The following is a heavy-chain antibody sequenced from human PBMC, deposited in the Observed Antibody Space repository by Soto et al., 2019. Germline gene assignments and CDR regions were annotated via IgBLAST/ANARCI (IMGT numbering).Heavy chain of an antibody. J-gene: IGHJ4*02. V-gene: IGHV4-4*02. D-gene: IGHD7-27*01. CDR2: GFHTGNT. Sequence: AXETLSLTCAVSCDCISSSIWWTWVRQPPGKGLEWIVEGFHTGNTNYNPSLKSRVTISVDKSTNEFSLKVTSVTAADTAIYYCARKAWVRFDYWGQGALVPVSS. CDR3: ARKAWVRFDY. CDR1: CDCISSSIW.